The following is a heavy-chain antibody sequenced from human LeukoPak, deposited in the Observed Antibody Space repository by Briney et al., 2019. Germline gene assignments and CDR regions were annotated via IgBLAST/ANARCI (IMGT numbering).Heavy chain of an antibody. CDR3: ASYLDYGDYVLLGHYYGMDV. D-gene: IGHD4-17*01. J-gene: IGHJ6*02. V-gene: IGHV3-30*02. Sequence: GGSLRLSCAASGFTFSSYGMHWVRQAPGKGLEWVAFIRYDGSNKYYADSVKGRFTISRDNSKNTLYLQMNSLRAEETAVYYCASYLDYGDYVLLGHYYGMDVWGQGTTVTVSS. CDR2: IRYDGSNK. CDR1: GFTFSSYG.